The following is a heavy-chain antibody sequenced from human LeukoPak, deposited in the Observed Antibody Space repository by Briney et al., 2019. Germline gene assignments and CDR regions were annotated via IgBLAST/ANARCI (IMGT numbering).Heavy chain of an antibody. CDR3: ARSGRGTYYYFDL. CDR1: GYSFTSFG. V-gene: IGHV1-18*01. CDR2: ISAYNGNT. D-gene: IGHD5-12*01. Sequence: ASVKVSCKASGYSFTSFGMNWVRQAPGQGLEWMGWISAYNGNTNYAQKLQGRVTMTTDTSTSTAYMELRSLTSDDTAMYYCARSGRGTYYYFDLWGQGTLVTVSS. J-gene: IGHJ4*02.